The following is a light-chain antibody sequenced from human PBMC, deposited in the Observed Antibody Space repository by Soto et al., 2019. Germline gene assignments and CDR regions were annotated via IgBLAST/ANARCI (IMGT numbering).Light chain of an antibody. Sequence: IQLNQSPSSVSASEGDRVTITCRASQGISSYLAWYQQKPGKAPKLLIYAASTLQSGVQSRFSGSGSGTDFTLTIRSLQPEDFATYYCKQFNSYPWTVGQGTKVDI. J-gene: IGKJ1*01. CDR1: QGISSY. V-gene: IGKV1-9*01. CDR3: KQFNSYPWT. CDR2: AAS.